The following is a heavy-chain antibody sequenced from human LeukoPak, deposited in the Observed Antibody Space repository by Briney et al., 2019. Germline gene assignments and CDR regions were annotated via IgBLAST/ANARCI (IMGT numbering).Heavy chain of an antibody. J-gene: IGHJ5*02. V-gene: IGHV3-7*01. CDR2: IKQDGSEK. D-gene: IGHD2-15*01. CDR3: ARIYCSGGSCYLPRYNWFDP. Sequence: PGGSLRLSCAASGFTFSSYWMSWVRQAPGKGLEWVANIKQDGSEKYYVDSVKGRFTISRDNAKNSLYLQMNSLRAEDTAVYYCARIYCSGGSCYLPRYNWFDPWGQGTLVTVSS. CDR1: GFTFSSYW.